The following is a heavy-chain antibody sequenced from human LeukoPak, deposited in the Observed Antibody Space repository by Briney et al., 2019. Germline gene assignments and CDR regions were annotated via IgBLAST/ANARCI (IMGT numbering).Heavy chain of an antibody. CDR3: ARARGYSYEYYFDY. V-gene: IGHV4-31*03. D-gene: IGHD5-18*01. J-gene: IGHJ4*02. CDR1: GGSISSGGYY. CDR2: IYYSGST. Sequence: PSETLSLTCTVSGGSISSGGYYWSWIRQHPGKGLEWIGYIYYSGSTYYNPSFKSRVTISVDTSKNQFSLKLSSVTAADTAVYYCARARGYSYEYYFDYWGQGTLVTVSS.